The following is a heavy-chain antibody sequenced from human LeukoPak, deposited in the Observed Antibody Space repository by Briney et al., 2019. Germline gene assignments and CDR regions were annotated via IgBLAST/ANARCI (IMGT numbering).Heavy chain of an antibody. D-gene: IGHD4/OR15-4a*01. J-gene: IGHJ6*02. CDR1: GGSISSYY. Sequence: SETLSLTCTVSGGSISSYYWSWIRQPPGKGLEWIWYIYYSGSTNYNPSLKSRVTISVDASKNQFSLKLSSVTAAVTAVYYCARSRRSLTHYYYYGMDVWGQGTTVTVSS. CDR2: IYYSGST. V-gene: IGHV4-59*01. CDR3: ARSRRSLTHYYYYGMDV.